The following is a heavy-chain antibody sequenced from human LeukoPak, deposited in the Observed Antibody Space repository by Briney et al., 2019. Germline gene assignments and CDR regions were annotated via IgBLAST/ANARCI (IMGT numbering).Heavy chain of an antibody. CDR3: ARGSTLVRGFDY. V-gene: IGHV4-31*03. D-gene: IGHD3-10*01. J-gene: IGHJ4*02. Sequence: PSQTLSLTCTVSGGSISSGDYYWNWIRQHPEKSLEWIGYIFYSGSTYYNPSLKSRVTISVDTSKNQFSLKLSSVTAADTAVYYCARGSTLVRGFDYWGQGTLVTVSS. CDR1: GGSISSGDYY. CDR2: IFYSGST.